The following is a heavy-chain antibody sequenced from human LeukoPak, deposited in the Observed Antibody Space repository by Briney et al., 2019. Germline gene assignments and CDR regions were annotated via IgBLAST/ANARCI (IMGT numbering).Heavy chain of an antibody. CDR1: GESFSSHG. CDR3: ARDSNFDSSPYDDGLDI. Sequence: ASVKVSCKTSGESFSSHGISWVRQAPGQGLEWMGGIIPVFHTAKYAQNFQDRLTITTDESTDTVYMELSSLRSEDTAVYYCARDSNFDSSPYDDGLDIWGQGTMVTVSS. J-gene: IGHJ3*02. D-gene: IGHD3-22*01. V-gene: IGHV1-69*05. CDR2: IIPVFHTA.